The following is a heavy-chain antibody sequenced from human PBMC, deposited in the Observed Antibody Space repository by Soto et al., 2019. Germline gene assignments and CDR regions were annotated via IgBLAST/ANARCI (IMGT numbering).Heavy chain of an antibody. CDR2: INYSGTT. CDR3: ARRGLMPGVSQGAFDI. CDR1: GGSISSSSYY. V-gene: IGHV4-39*01. J-gene: IGHJ3*02. D-gene: IGHD3-3*01. Sequence: SETLSLTCTVSGGSISSSSYYWGWIRQPPGKGLEWVGSINYSGTTYYNPSLKSRVTIFVDTSKSQFSLKLSSVTAADTAVYYCARRGLMPGVSQGAFDIWGQGTMVTVSS.